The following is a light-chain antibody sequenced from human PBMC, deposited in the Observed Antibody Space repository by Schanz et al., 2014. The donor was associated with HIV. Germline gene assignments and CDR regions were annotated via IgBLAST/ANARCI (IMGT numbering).Light chain of an antibody. J-gene: IGLJ3*02. V-gene: IGLV2-14*03. CDR1: SSDVAGYNY. CDR3: SSYTISSTLV. Sequence: QSALTQPASVSGSPGQSITISCTGTSSDVAGYNYVSWYQQHPGKAPKLMIYDVSNRPSGVSNRFSGSKSGNTASLTISGLQAEDESVYYCSSYTISSTLVFGGGTKVTVL. CDR2: DVS.